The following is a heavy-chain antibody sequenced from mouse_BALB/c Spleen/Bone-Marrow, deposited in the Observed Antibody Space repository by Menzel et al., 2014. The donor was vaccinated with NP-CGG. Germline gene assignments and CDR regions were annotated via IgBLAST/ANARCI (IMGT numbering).Heavy chain of an antibody. CDR3: VRERGNWYFDV. Sequence: VQLQQPGPELVKPGASVKISCKASGYAFSSSWMNWVKQRPGQGLEWIGRIYPGDGDTNYNGKFKGKATLTADKSSSTVYMQLSSLTSVDSAVYFCVRERGNWYFDVWGAGTTVTVSS. CDR1: GYAFSSSW. J-gene: IGHJ1*01. CDR2: IYPGDGDT. V-gene: IGHV1-82*01.